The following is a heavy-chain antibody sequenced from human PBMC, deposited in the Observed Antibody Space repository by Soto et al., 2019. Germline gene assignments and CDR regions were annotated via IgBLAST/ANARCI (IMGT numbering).Heavy chain of an antibody. CDR2: IYYSGST. J-gene: IGHJ6*02. CDR1: GGSISSYY. CDR3: ARDSKLGYCSGGSCYYYGMDV. D-gene: IGHD2-15*01. Sequence: QVQLQESGPGLVKPSETLSLTCTVSGGSISSYYWSWIRQPPGKGLEWIGYIYYSGSTNYNPSLKSRVTISVDTSKNQFSLKLSSVTAADTAVYYCARDSKLGYCSGGSCYYYGMDVWGQGTTVTVSS. V-gene: IGHV4-59*01.